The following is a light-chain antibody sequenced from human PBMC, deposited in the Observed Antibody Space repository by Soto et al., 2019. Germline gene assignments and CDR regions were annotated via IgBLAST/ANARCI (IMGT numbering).Light chain of an antibody. CDR2: GAS. J-gene: IGKJ4*01. CDR3: QQRSSWPLT. CDR1: QSVSSNY. V-gene: IGKV3D-20*02. Sequence: EIVLTQSPGTLSLSPGERATLSCRASQSVSSNYLAWYQQKPGQAPRLLIYGASSRATGIPARFRGSGSGTDFTLSITSLEPEDIAVYYCQQRSSWPLTFGGGTKVDIK.